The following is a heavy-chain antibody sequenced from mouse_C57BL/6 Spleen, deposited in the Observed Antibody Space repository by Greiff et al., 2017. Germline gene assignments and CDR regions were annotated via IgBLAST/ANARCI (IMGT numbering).Heavy chain of an antibody. CDR3: ARFYGNPLYYAMDY. V-gene: IGHV5-17*01. J-gene: IGHJ4*01. D-gene: IGHD2-1*01. Sequence: EVKLVESGGGLVKPGGSLKLSCAASGFTFSDYGMHWVRQAPEKGLEWVAYISSGSSTIYYADTVKGRFTISRDNAKNTLFLQMTSLRSEDTAMYYCARFYGNPLYYAMDYWGQGTSVTVSS. CDR1: GFTFSDYG. CDR2: ISSGSSTI.